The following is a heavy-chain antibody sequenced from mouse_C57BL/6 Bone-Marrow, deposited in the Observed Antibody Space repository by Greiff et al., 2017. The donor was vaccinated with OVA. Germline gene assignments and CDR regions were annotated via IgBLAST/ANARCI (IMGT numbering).Heavy chain of an antibody. CDR3: ARVDYYGSFPFAY. V-gene: IGHV1-81*01. CDR1: GYTFTSYG. CDR2: IYPRSGNT. Sequence: VKLQESGAELARPGASVKLSCKASGYTFTSYGISWVKQRTGQGLEWIGEIYPRSGNTYYNEKFKGKATLTADKSSSTAYMELRSLTSEDSAVYFCARVDYYGSFPFAYWGQGTLVTVSA. D-gene: IGHD1-1*01. J-gene: IGHJ3*01.